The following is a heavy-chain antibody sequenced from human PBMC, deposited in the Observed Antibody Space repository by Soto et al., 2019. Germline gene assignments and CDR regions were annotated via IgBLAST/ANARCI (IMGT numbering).Heavy chain of an antibody. CDR3: STDIGLYGLDF. D-gene: IGHD2-15*01. CDR2: IIPIFGRA. Sequence: SVKVSCKASGGTFSSYAFSWVRQAPGQGLEWMGGIIPIFGRANYAQKFQGRVTITAHESTSTGYMELSSLRTEDTALYYCSTDIGLYGLDFWGQGTTVTVSS. V-gene: IGHV1-69*13. CDR1: GGTFSSYA. J-gene: IGHJ6*02.